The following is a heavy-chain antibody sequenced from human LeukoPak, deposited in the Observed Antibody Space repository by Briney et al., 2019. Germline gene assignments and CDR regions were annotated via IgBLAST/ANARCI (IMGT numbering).Heavy chain of an antibody. Sequence: SETLSLTCAVYGGSFSGYYWSWIRQPPGKGLEWIGEISHSGSTNYNPSLKSRVTISVDTSKNQFSLKLSSVTAADTAVYYCARGHSSMAVAGGGDFDYWGQGTLVTVSS. CDR1: GGSFSGYY. CDR2: ISHSGST. D-gene: IGHD6-19*01. CDR3: ARGHSSMAVAGGGDFDY. V-gene: IGHV4-34*01. J-gene: IGHJ4*02.